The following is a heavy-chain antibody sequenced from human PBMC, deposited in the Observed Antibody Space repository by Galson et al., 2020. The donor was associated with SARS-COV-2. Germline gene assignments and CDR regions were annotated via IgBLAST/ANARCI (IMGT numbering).Heavy chain of an antibody. Sequence: TGGSLRLSCAAPGFTFSSYGMHWVRQAPGKGLEWVAVISYDGSNKYYEDSVKGRFTISRDNSKNTLYLQMNSLRAEDTAVYYCAKDSVYYDILTGYFSRPENYYYYGMDVWGQGTTVTVSS. CDR3: AKDSVYYDILTGYFSRPENYYYYGMDV. CDR2: ISYDGSNK. J-gene: IGHJ6*02. D-gene: IGHD3-9*01. V-gene: IGHV3-30*18. CDR1: GFTFSSYG.